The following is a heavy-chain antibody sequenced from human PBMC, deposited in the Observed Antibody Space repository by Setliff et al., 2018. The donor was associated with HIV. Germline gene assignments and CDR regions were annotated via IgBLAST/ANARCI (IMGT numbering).Heavy chain of an antibody. J-gene: IGHJ3*02. Sequence: ASVKVSCKASGYTFIAYYIHWVRQAPGQGLEWMGRIDSNFGGTNYAQKFQGRVSMTRDTSISTAYMELSRLRSDDTAVYYCARDDGFDIWGQGTMVTVSS. CDR2: IDSNFGGT. CDR3: ARDDGFDI. CDR1: GYTFIAYY. V-gene: IGHV1-2*06.